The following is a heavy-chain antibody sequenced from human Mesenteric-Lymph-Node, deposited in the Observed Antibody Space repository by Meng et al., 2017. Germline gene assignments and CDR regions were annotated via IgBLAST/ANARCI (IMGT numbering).Heavy chain of an antibody. CDR2: MSVSGNTI. CDR3: ARDLEGYCRGGSCTPSWFDP. CDR1: GFTFSDYY. Sequence: GESLKISCVASGFTFSDYYMSWIRQAPGKGLEWVSYMSVSGNTIFYADSVKGRFTISRDNAKNSLYLQMNSLRAEDTAVYYCARDLEGYCRGGSCTPSWFDPWGQGTLVTVSS. J-gene: IGHJ5*02. V-gene: IGHV3-11*04. D-gene: IGHD2-15*01.